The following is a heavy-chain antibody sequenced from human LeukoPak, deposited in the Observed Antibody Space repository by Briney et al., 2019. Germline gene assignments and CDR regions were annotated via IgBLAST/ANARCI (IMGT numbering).Heavy chain of an antibody. CDR2: IYTSGST. CDR3: ASVPVSSYWFDP. J-gene: IGHJ5*02. Sequence: TSETLSLTCTVSGGSISSYYWSWIRQPAGKGLEWIGRIYTSGSTNYNPSLKSRVTMTVDTSKNQFSLKVSSVAAADTAVYYCASVPVSSYWFDPWGQGTLVTVSS. CDR1: GGSISSYY. V-gene: IGHV4-4*07. D-gene: IGHD2-15*01.